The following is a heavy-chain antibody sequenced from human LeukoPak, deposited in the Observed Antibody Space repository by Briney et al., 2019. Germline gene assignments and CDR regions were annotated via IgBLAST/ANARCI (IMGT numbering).Heavy chain of an antibody. CDR3: VPGFLGTAMVTTLRDY. D-gene: IGHD5-18*01. Sequence: ASVKVSCKASGYTFTAYYIHWVRQAPGQGLEWMGWINPNSGGTNFAQKFQGRVTMTGDTSISTAYMEMSRVTSDDTAVYYCVPGFLGTAMVTTLRDYWGQGTLVTV. CDR1: GYTFTAYY. J-gene: IGHJ4*02. CDR2: INPNSGGT. V-gene: IGHV1-2*02.